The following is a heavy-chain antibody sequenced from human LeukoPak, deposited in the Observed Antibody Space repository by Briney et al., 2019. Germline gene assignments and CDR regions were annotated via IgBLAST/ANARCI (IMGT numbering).Heavy chain of an antibody. CDR1: GGSVSSGSYY. CDR2: IYDSGST. J-gene: IGHJ4*02. D-gene: IGHD4-23*01. Sequence: SETLSLTCTVSGGSVSSGSYYWNWIRQPPGKGLEWIGYIYDSGSTNYNPSLKSRVTISVDTSKNQFSLKVNSVTAADTAVYYCARDDGGGSTGFDYWGQGALVTVSS. V-gene: IGHV4-61*01. CDR3: ARDDGGGSTGFDY.